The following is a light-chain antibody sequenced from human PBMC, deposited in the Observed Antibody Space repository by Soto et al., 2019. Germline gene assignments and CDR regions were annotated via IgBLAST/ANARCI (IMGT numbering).Light chain of an antibody. J-gene: IGLJ1*01. CDR2: ETS. Sequence: ALTQPASVSGSPGQSVTISCTGTSSDFGSYRFVSWYQHHPGKVPKVIIYETSKRPSGVSDRFSGSKSGNTASLTISGLQAEDEADYYCFSFTSTNTHVFGSGTKVTVL. CDR3: FSFTSTNTHV. CDR1: SSDFGSYRF. V-gene: IGLV2-23*01.